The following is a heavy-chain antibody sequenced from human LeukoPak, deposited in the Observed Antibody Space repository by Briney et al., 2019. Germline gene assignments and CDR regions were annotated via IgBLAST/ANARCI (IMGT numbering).Heavy chain of an antibody. Sequence: GGSLRLSCAASGFSFSVYWMHWVRQAPGKGPVWVSRIKTDGSITDYADSVKGRFTISRDNAKNTLYLQMNSLRADDTAVYYCAKSHHVTAIDYWGQGTLVTVSS. J-gene: IGHJ4*02. V-gene: IGHV3-74*01. D-gene: IGHD2-21*02. CDR1: GFSFSVYW. CDR3: AKSHHVTAIDY. CDR2: IKTDGSIT.